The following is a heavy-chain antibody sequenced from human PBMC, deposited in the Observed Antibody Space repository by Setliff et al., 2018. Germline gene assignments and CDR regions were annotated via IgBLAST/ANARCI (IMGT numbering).Heavy chain of an antibody. CDR2: TIPVFGTT. Sequence: SVKVSCKASGGTFSSYGISWVRQAPGQGLEWMGGTIPVFGTTDYAQKFQGRVTIMTDESTSTAYMELSSLTSEDTAVYYCAREGVHTRSSTDYRYYMDVWGKGTKVTVSS. D-gene: IGHD1-26*01. V-gene: IGHV1-69*05. CDR3: AREGVHTRSSTDYRYYMDV. J-gene: IGHJ6*03. CDR1: GGTFSSYG.